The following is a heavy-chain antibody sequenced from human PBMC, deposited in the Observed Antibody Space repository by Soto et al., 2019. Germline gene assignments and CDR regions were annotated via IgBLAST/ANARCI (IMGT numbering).Heavy chain of an antibody. D-gene: IGHD1-26*01. J-gene: IGHJ4*02. Sequence: GVSLRLSCAASGFTFSSYSMNWVRQAPGKGLEWVSYISSSSSTMYCADSVKGRFTISRDNAKNSLFLHMNSLRDEDTAVYYCARDSTDADSGSYSGDYWGQGTLVTVSS. V-gene: IGHV3-48*02. CDR3: ARDSTDADSGSYSGDY. CDR2: ISSSSSTM. CDR1: GFTFSSYS.